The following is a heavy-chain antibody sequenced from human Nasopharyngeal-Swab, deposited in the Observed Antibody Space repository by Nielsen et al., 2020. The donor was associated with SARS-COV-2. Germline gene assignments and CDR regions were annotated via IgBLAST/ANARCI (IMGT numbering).Heavy chain of an antibody. V-gene: IGHV3-11*04. CDR2: ISSSGSTI. J-gene: IGHJ4*02. D-gene: IGHD4-17*01. CDR3: ARVPDYGDYEFDY. CDR1: GFTFSDYY. Sequence: GESLKISCAASGFTFSDYYMSWIRQAPGKGLEWVSYISSSGSTIYYADSVKGRFTISRDNAKNSLYLQMNSLSAEDTAVYYCARVPDYGDYEFDYWGQGTLVTVSS.